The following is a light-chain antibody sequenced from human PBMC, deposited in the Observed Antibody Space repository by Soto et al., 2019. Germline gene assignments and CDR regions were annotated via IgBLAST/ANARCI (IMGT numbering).Light chain of an antibody. V-gene: IGKV3-20*01. CDR1: QSVSNNF. J-gene: IGKJ5*01. Sequence: EIVLTHSPGTLSLSPGARANLSCRASQSVSNNFLAWYQQKPGQAPRLLIYGTSNRATGIPDRFSGSGSGTDFTLTIGRLEPEDFAVYYCQQYGSSPITFGQGTRLEIK. CDR2: GTS. CDR3: QQYGSSPIT.